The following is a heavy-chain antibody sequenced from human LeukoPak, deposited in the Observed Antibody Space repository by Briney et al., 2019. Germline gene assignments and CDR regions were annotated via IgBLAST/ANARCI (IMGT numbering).Heavy chain of an antibody. D-gene: IGHD6-19*01. J-gene: IGHJ3*02. CDR3: ARDPYSSGWYKDAFDI. V-gene: IGHV3-23*01. Sequence: GGSLRLSCAASGFTFSSYAMSWVRQAPGKGLEWVSVISGSGGITNYAASVKGRFTISRDNAQNSLFLQLNSLRAEDTAVYYCARDPYSSGWYKDAFDIWGQGTMVTVSS. CDR2: ISGSGGIT. CDR1: GFTFSSYA.